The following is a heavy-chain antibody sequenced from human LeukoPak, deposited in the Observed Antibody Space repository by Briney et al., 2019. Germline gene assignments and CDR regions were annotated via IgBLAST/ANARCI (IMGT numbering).Heavy chain of an antibody. D-gene: IGHD1-26*01. CDR2: TYTCGTT. Sequence: PGGSLRLSCAASGFTVGSSYMSWVRQTPGKGLEWVSLTYTCGTTNYADSVKGRFFISRDNSKNSLYLQMNSLTAEDTAVYYCARVVGTYYRYFDSWGQGTLVTVSS. V-gene: IGHV3-53*01. CDR3: ARVVGTYYRYFDS. J-gene: IGHJ4*02. CDR1: GFTVGSSY.